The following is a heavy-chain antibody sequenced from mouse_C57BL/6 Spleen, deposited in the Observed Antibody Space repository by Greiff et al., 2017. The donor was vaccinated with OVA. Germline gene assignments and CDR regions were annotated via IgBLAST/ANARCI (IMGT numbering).Heavy chain of an antibody. J-gene: IGHJ2*01. CDR3: ARSYYGPFDD. CDR1: GFSLTSYA. D-gene: IGHD1-2*01. Sequence: QVQLKESGPGLVAPSQSLSITCTVSGFSLTSYAISWVRQPPGKGLEWLGVLWTGGGTNYNSALNSRLSISNDNSKKQVFLTMNGLQTYDTARYYCARSYYGPFDDWGQGTTLTVSS. CDR2: LWTGGGT. V-gene: IGHV2-9-1*01.